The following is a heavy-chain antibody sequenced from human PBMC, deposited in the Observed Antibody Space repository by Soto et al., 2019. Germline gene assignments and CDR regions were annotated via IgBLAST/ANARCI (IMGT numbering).Heavy chain of an antibody. J-gene: IGHJ6*04. CDR2: IWYDGSNK. D-gene: IGHD5-18*01. CDR1: GFTFSSYG. Sequence: GGSLRLSCAASGFTFSSYGMHWVRQAPGKGLEWVAVIWYDGSNKYYADSVKGRFTISRDNSKNTLYLQMNSLRAEDTAVYYCARDWVQGVDTAMVPLDVWGKGTTVTVSS. CDR3: ARDWVQGVDTAMVPLDV. V-gene: IGHV3-33*01.